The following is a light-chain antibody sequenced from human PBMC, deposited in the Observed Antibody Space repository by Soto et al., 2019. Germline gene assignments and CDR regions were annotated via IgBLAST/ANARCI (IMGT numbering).Light chain of an antibody. V-gene: IGKV1-5*01. CDR2: DAS. J-gene: IGKJ2*01. CDR3: QKYDSSSPT. Sequence: DIQMTQSPSTLSASVGDGVTITCRASQNSSVWLAWYQQRPGKAPKFLIYDASSLETGVPSRFSGSGSGTEFTLTIRSLQPDDFATYYCQKYDSSSPTFGQGTKLEIK. CDR1: QNSSVW.